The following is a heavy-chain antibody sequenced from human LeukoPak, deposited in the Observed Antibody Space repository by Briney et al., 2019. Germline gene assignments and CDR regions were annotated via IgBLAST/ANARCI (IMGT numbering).Heavy chain of an antibody. CDR3: ARASTAMVTRFDY. CDR2: IYYSGST. D-gene: IGHD5-18*01. Sequence: KTSETLSLTCTVSGGSISSYYWSWIRQPPGKGLEWIGYIYYSGSTNYNPSLKSRVTISVDTSKNQFSLKLSSVTAADTAVYYCARASTAMVTRFDYWGQGTLVTVSS. J-gene: IGHJ4*02. CDR1: GGSISSYY. V-gene: IGHV4-59*01.